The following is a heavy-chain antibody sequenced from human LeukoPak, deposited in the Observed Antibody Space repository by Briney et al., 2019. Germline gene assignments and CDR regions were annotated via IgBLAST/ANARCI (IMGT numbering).Heavy chain of an antibody. CDR2: INYNGENT. J-gene: IGHJ2*01. D-gene: IGHD4-4*01. CDR1: GGSFSGFL. V-gene: IGHV4-34*01. CDR3: ARHRWINYYFDV. Sequence: SETLSLTCTVSGGSFSGFLWSWIRQPPGKGLEWIGEINYNGENTNYNPSLKSRVTISVDTSKNQFSLKLSSVTAADTAVYYCARHRWINYYFDVWGRGTLVTISS.